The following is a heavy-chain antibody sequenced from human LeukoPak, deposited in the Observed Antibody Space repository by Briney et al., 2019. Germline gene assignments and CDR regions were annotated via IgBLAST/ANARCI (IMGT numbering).Heavy chain of an antibody. CDR3: ATSWGPDTSAFRWGRDGMDV. Sequence: GGSLRLSCAASGFTVSSNYMSWVRQAPGKGLEWVSAISKSGDHTYYAASAKGRFTIYRDNSKNTQYLQMNSLRAEDTAVYYCATSWGPDTSAFRWGRDGMDVWGQGTTVIVS. CDR1: GFTVSSNY. J-gene: IGHJ6*02. D-gene: IGHD3-16*01. CDR2: ISKSGDHT. V-gene: IGHV3-53*01.